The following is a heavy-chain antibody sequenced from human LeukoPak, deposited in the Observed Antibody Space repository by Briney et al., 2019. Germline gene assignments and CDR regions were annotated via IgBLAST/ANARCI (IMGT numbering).Heavy chain of an antibody. V-gene: IGHV4-39*01. J-gene: IGHJ3*02. Sequence: PSETLSLTCTVSGGSISSSTYYWGWIRLPPGKGLEWIGSIYYSGSTYYNPSLKSRVTMSVDTSKNQFSLRLSSVTAADTAVYYCASYIVATISDAFDIWGQGTMVTVSS. D-gene: IGHD5-12*01. CDR1: GGSISSSTYY. CDR2: IYYSGST. CDR3: ASYIVATISDAFDI.